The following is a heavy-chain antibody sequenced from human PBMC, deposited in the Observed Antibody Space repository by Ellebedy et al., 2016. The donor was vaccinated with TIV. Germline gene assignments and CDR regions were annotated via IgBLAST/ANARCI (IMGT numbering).Heavy chain of an antibody. CDR3: ASTNHLLPRSHDAFDI. D-gene: IGHD1-26*01. J-gene: IGHJ3*02. CDR2: IDPSDSYT. V-gene: IGHV5-10-1*01. CDR1: GYSFTSYW. Sequence: GESLKISCKGSGYSFTSYWISWVRQMPGKGLEWMGRIDPSDSYTNYSPSLQGHVTISADKSISTAYLQWSSLKASDTAMYYCASTNHLLPRSHDAFDIWGQGTMVTVSS.